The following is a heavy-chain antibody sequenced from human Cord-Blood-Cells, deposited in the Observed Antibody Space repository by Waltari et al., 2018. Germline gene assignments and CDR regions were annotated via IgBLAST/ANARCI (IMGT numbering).Heavy chain of an antibody. CDR1: GLPFTRHS. CDR2: ISGSVGST. J-gene: IGHJ5*02. V-gene: IGHV3-23*01. CDR3: AKDKWFDP. Sequence: EVQLLESGGGLVQPGGSLRLSCAASGLPFTRHSMRWVRQAPGKWLDWVSAISGSVGSTYYADPVKGRFTISSDNSKNTLYLQMNSLRAEDTAVYYCAKDKWFDPWGQGTLVTVSS.